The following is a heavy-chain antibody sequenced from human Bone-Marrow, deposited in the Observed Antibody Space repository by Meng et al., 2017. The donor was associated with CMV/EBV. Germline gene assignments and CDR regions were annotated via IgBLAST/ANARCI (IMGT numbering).Heavy chain of an antibody. Sequence: ASVKVSCKASGYTFTSYGISWVRQAPGQGLEWMGWISAYNGNTNYAQKLQGRVTMTTDTSTSTAYMELRSLRSDDTAVYYCARAGATPSYYYGMGVWGQGPTVTVSS. J-gene: IGHJ6*02. CDR2: ISAYNGNT. D-gene: IGHD1-26*01. CDR1: GYTFTSYG. CDR3: ARAGATPSYYYGMGV. V-gene: IGHV1-18*01.